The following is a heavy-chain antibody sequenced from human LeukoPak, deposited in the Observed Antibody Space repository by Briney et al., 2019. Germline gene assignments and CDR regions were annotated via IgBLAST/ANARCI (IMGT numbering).Heavy chain of an antibody. V-gene: IGHV3-23*01. CDR2: ISGVGDTT. Sequence: GGSLTLSCAASGFTFNSCAMGWVRQAPGKGLEWVSDISGVGDTTYYAGSVKGRFTISRDNSKNTLSLQMNSLRAEDTAVYYCAKGIESSGSYYTSFDYWGQGTLVTVSS. J-gene: IGHJ4*02. CDR1: GFTFNSCA. D-gene: IGHD1-26*01. CDR3: AKGIESSGSYYTSFDY.